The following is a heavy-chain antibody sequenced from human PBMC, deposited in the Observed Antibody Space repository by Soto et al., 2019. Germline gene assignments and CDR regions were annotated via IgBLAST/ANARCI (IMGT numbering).Heavy chain of an antibody. Sequence: GSRRLACTAAGFTFSDYAISWFRQAPGKGLEWVGFIRSKAYGGTTEYAASVKGRFTISRDDSKSIAYLQMNSLKTEDTAVYYCTRDPSGSYYVGEYLDYSGQVNLVTVSS. CDR1: GFTFSDYA. D-gene: IGHD1-26*01. CDR2: IRSKAYGGTT. CDR3: TRDPSGSYYVGEYLDY. V-gene: IGHV3-49*03. J-gene: IGHJ4*02.